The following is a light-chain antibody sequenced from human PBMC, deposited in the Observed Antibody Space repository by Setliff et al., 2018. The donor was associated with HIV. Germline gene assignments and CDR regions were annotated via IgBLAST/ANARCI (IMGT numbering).Light chain of an antibody. CDR3: AAWDDSLKGWV. Sequence: QSVLTQSPSASGTPGQGVTISCSGSTSNIGHNTVNWYQQLPGTAPKLLIHSNIERPSGVPERFSGSKSGTSASLAISGLQPEDEAYYYCAAWDDSLKGWVFGGGTKVTVL. CDR1: TSNIGHNT. CDR2: SNI. J-gene: IGLJ3*02. V-gene: IGLV1-44*01.